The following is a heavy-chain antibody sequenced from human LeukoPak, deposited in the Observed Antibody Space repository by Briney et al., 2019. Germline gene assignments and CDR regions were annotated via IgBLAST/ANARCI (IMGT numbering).Heavy chain of an antibody. CDR3: AKRGVVIRLILVGFHREAYYFDS. D-gene: IGHD3-10*01. J-gene: IGHJ4*02. V-gene: IGHV3-23*01. CDR1: GITLSNYC. CDR2: ISDSSGRT. Sequence: PGGSLRLSCAASGITLSNYCMSWVRQAPGKGLEWVSGISDSSGRTNYGDSVKGRFTTFRDNAKNTLYLQMDSLRAEHTAVYFCAKRGVVIRLILVGFHREAYYFDSWGQGALVTV.